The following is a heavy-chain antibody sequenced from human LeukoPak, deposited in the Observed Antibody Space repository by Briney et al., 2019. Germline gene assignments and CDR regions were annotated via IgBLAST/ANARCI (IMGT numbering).Heavy chain of an antibody. V-gene: IGHV1-69*01. CDR2: IIPIFGTA. D-gene: IGHD2-8*01. CDR3: ARAHRYCTNGVCYSRFDY. Sequence: ASVKVSCKASGGTFSSYAIGWVRQAPGQGLEWMGGIIPIFGTANYAQKFQGRVTITADESTSTAYMELSSLRSEDTAVYYCARAHRYCTNGVCYSRFDYWGQGTLVTVSS. CDR1: GGTFSSYA. J-gene: IGHJ4*02.